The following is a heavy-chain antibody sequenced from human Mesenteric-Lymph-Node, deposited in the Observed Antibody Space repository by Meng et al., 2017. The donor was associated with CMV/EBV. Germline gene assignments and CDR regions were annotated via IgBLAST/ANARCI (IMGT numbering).Heavy chain of an antibody. CDR1: GFRFSGYG. CDR3: AKGPVRGFTYSDAFHI. V-gene: IGHV3-30*02. D-gene: IGHD5-18*01. Sequence: GGSLRLSCAASGFRFSGYGMHWVRQAPGKGLECVAFIAFDGSKNHYADSVKGRFTISRDNSRNTLYLQLNSLTLEDTGVYYCAKGPVRGFTYSDAFHIWGQGTVVTVSS. J-gene: IGHJ3*02. CDR2: IAFDGSKN.